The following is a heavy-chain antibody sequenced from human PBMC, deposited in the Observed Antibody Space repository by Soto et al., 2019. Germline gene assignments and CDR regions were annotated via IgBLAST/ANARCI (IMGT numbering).Heavy chain of an antibody. V-gene: IGHV5-10-1*01. CDR2: IDPSDSYT. J-gene: IGHJ4*02. CDR1: GYSFTSYW. Sequence: ESLKISCKGSGYSFTSYWISWVRQMPGKGLEWMGRIDPSDSYTNYSPSFQGHVTISADKSISTAYLQWSSLKASDTAMYYCARHYDILTGYAPYPHDYWGQGTLVTVSS. CDR3: ARHYDILTGYAPYPHDY. D-gene: IGHD3-9*01.